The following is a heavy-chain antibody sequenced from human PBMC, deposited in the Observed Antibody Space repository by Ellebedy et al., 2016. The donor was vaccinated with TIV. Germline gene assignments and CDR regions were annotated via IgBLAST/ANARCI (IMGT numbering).Heavy chain of an antibody. V-gene: IGHV1-46*01. D-gene: IGHD6-13*01. CDR1: GYTFTKYY. CDR2: INPSGGST. J-gene: IGHJ4*02. CDR3: TCLQLGIADYFDY. Sequence: ASVKVSCKASGYTFTKYYMHWVRQAPGQGLEWMGMINPSGGSTSYAQKFQGRVTMTRDTSTSTVYMELSSLRSDDTAVYYCTCLQLGIADYFDYWGQGALVTVSS.